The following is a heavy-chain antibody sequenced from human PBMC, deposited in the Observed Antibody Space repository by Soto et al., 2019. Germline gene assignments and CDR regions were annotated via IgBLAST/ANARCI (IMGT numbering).Heavy chain of an antibody. CDR1: GDSVTSFY. CDR3: ARYEYSSPRCAFDR. CDR2: IYPSGCT. J-gene: IGHJ3*01. D-gene: IGHD6-19*01. V-gene: IGHV4-4*07. Sequence: QVKVQESGPGLVKPSETLYLTCTVSGDSVTSFYWNWIRQPAGQGLEWIGSIYPSGCTIYNPSHVTRVSLSVARSRDHFSLKFCSVTAAYTSLYYCARYEYSSPRCAFDRWGQGTRDTGAS.